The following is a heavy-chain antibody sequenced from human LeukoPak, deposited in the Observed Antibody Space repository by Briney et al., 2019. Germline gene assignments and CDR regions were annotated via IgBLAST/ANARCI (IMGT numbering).Heavy chain of an antibody. CDR2: INPSGGST. CDR1: GYTFTSYY. V-gene: IGHV1-46*01. Sequence: ASVKVSCKASGYTFTSYYMHWVRQAPGQGLEWTGIINPSGGSTSYAQKFQGRVTMTRDMSTSTVYMELSSLRSEDTAVYYCARGRRGYYYYMDVWGKGTTVTVSS. J-gene: IGHJ6*03. CDR3: ARGRRGYYYYMDV.